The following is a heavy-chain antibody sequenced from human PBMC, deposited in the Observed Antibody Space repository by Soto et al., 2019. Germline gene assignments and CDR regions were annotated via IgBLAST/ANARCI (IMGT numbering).Heavy chain of an antibody. CDR2: IYHSGST. D-gene: IGHD3-10*01. Sequence: SETLSLTCTVSGGSISSSNWWSWVRQPPGKGLEWIGEIYHSGSTNYNPSLKSRVTISVDKSKNQFSLKLSSVTAADTAVYYCARGDYYYGSGSLYYYYYGMDVWGQGTTVT. V-gene: IGHV4-4*02. CDR3: ARGDYYYGSGSLYYYYYGMDV. CDR1: GGSISSSNW. J-gene: IGHJ6*02.